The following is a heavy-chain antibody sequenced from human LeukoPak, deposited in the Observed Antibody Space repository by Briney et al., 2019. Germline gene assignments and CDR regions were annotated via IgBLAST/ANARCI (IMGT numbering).Heavy chain of an antibody. CDR2: IKPDGSNK. CDR1: GFTFSNYW. Sequence: GGSLRLSCTASGFTFSNYWMSWVRQAPGKGLEWVANIKPDGSNKYYVDSMKGRFTISRDNAKNSLYLQMNSLRAEDTAVYYCARYSDYEGPFWGQGTLVTVSS. D-gene: IGHD5-12*01. J-gene: IGHJ4*02. V-gene: IGHV3-7*01. CDR3: ARYSDYEGPF.